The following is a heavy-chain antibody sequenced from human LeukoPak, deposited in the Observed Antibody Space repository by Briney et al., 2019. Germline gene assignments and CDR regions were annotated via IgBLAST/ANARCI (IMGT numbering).Heavy chain of an antibody. CDR2: ISGSGGST. D-gene: IGHD4-17*01. CDR3: AKSPYGDYGGYYYYMDV. Sequence: GGSLRLSCAASGFTFSSYAMSWVRQAPGKGLEWVSAISGSGGSTYYADSVKGRFTISRDNSKNTLYLQMNSLRAEDTAVYYCAKSPYGDYGGYYYYMDVWGKGTTVTISS. V-gene: IGHV3-23*01. CDR1: GFTFSSYA. J-gene: IGHJ6*03.